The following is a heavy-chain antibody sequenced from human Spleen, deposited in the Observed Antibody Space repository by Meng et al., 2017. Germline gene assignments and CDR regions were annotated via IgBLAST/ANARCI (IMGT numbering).Heavy chain of an antibody. Sequence: SLKISCAASGFAFDDYAMHWVRQAPGKGLEWVSGISWNSGSMDYADSVQGRFTISRDNAKNSLYLQMNSLRAEDTAVYYCAKPGTTDFDYWGQGTLVTVSS. CDR2: ISWNSGSM. V-gene: IGHV3-9*01. D-gene: IGHD4-11*01. CDR3: AKPGTTDFDY. CDR1: GFAFDDYA. J-gene: IGHJ4*02.